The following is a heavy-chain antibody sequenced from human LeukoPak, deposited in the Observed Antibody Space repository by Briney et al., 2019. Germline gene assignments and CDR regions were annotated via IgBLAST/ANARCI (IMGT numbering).Heavy chain of an antibody. J-gene: IGHJ4*02. V-gene: IGHV4-31*03. D-gene: IGHD3-9*01. Sequence: PSQTLSLTCTVSGGSISSGGYYWSWIRQHPGTGLEWIGYIYYSGSTYYNPSLKSRVTISVDTSKSQFSLKLSSVTAADTAVYYCARAPDDPEDYDILTGYAHFDYWGQGTLVTVSS. CDR2: IYYSGST. CDR1: GGSISSGGYY. CDR3: ARAPDDPEDYDILTGYAHFDY.